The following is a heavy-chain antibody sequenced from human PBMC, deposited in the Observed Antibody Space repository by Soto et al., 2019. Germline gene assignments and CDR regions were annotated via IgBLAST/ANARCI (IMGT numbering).Heavy chain of an antibody. CDR1: GGSFSTSI. Sequence: SETLSLTCAVSGGSFSTSISNWIRHSPWKGLEWIGEVNHSGSSRYSQSLKSRVTISLDTSKNQFSLELTFVTVAETAVYYCARGGSSDWQVALDIWGQGTMVTVS. CDR3: ARGGSSDWQVALDI. J-gene: IGHJ3*02. CDR2: VNHSGSS. V-gene: IGHV4-34*01. D-gene: IGHD6-19*01.